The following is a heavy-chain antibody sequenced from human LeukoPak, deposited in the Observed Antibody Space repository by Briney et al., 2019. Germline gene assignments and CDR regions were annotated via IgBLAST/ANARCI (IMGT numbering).Heavy chain of an antibody. Sequence: SETLSLTCTVSGGSIRSGGYYGSSSRRPPGRGLGWIGSIYYSGSTYYNPSLKSRVTISVDTSKNQFSLKLSSLTAADTAVYYCARVIVVVTAIPNWFDPWGQGTMVTVSS. CDR3: ARVIVVVTAIPNWFDP. D-gene: IGHD2-21*02. CDR1: GGSIRSGGYY. CDR2: IYYSGST. V-gene: IGHV4-39*07. J-gene: IGHJ5*02.